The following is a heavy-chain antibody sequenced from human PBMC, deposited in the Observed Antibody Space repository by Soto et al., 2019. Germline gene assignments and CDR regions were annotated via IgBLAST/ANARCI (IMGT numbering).Heavy chain of an antibody. CDR3: AREALPSDYGMDV. CDR2: ISYDGSNK. CDR1: GFTFSSYA. Sequence: QVQLVESGGDVVQPGRSLRLSCAASGFTFSSYAMHWVRQAPGKGLEWVAVISYDGSNKYYADSVKGRFTISRDNSKNTLYLQMNSLRAEDTAVYYCAREALPSDYGMDVWGQGTTVTVSS. V-gene: IGHV3-30-3*01. J-gene: IGHJ6*02.